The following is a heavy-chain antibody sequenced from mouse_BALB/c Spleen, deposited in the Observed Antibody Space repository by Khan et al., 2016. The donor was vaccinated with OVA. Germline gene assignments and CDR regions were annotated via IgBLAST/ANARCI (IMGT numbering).Heavy chain of an antibody. D-gene: IGHD1-1*02. CDR2: IYPGSNNT. CDR3: AREWCAWFPD. Sequence: QVQLKQSGAELARPGASVKLSCKASGYTFTDYNINWVKQRTGQGLEWIGEIYPGSNNTYYNEKFKGKATLTADKSSSTAYMQLGSLTSEDSAVYFCAREWCAWFPDWGQGTLVTVSA. V-gene: IGHV1-77*01. J-gene: IGHJ3*01. CDR1: GYTFTDYN.